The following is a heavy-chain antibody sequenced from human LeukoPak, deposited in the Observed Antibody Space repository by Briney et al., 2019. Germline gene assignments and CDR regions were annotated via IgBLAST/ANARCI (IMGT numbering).Heavy chain of an antibody. Sequence: GGSLRLSCAASGFTFSSYWMSWVRQAPGKGLEWVANIKQDGSEKYYVDSVKGRFTISRDNAKNSLYLQMNSLRAEDTALYHCARDIAAAGTPWFDPWGQGTLVTVSS. CDR1: GFTFSSYW. D-gene: IGHD6-13*01. CDR3: ARDIAAAGTPWFDP. CDR2: IKQDGSEK. J-gene: IGHJ5*02. V-gene: IGHV3-7*03.